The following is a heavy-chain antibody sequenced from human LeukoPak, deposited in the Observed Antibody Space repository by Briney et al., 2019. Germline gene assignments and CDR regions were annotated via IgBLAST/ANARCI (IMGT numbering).Heavy chain of an antibody. J-gene: IGHJ4*02. Sequence: SVKVSCKASGGTFSSYAISWVRQAPGQGLEWMGGIIPIFGTANYAQKFQGRVTITADESTSTAYMELSSLRSEDTAVYYCARSGYDLYYFDYWGQGTLVTVSS. CDR3: ARSGYDLYYFDY. D-gene: IGHD5-12*01. CDR2: IIPIFGTA. V-gene: IGHV1-69*13. CDR1: GGTFSSYA.